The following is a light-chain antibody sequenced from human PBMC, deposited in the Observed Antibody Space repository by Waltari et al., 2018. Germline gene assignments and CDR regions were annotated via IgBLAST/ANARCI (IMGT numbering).Light chain of an antibody. CDR2: AAS. J-gene: IGKJ1*01. CDR1: QSISTW. Sequence: DIQMTQSPSTLSASVGDRVIITCRASQSISTWLAWYQQKPGKAPKLLIFAASSLQTGVPSRFSGSGSGTEFTLTINSLQPDDFATYYCQLYNAYRTFGQGTKVEIK. CDR3: QLYNAYRT. V-gene: IGKV1-5*01.